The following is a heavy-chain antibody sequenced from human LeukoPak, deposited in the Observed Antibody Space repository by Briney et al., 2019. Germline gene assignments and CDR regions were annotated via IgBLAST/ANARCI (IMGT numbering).Heavy chain of an antibody. CDR3: ARSGYVGGYDDSSGYDYFDY. D-gene: IGHD3-22*01. CDR1: GYTFTSYY. V-gene: IGHV1-46*01. J-gene: IGHJ4*02. CDR2: ISPSGGST. Sequence: ASVKVSCKASGYTFTSYYMHWVRQAPGPGLEWMGIISPSGGSTSYAQKFQGRVTMTRDTSTSTVYMELRSLRSEDTAVYYSARSGYVGGYDDSSGYDYFDYWGQGTLVTVSS.